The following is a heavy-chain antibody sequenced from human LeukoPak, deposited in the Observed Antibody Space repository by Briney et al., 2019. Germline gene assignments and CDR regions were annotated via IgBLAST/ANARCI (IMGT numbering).Heavy chain of an antibody. V-gene: IGHV1-46*01. Sequence: ASVKVSCKASGYTFTSYYMHWVRQAPGQGLEWMGIINPSGGSTSNAQKFQGRVTMTRDTSTSTVYMELSSLRSEDTAVYYCAVDYDILTGPNYYGMDVWGQGTTVTVSS. CDR2: INPSGGST. J-gene: IGHJ6*02. CDR3: AVDYDILTGPNYYGMDV. CDR1: GYTFTSYY. D-gene: IGHD3-9*01.